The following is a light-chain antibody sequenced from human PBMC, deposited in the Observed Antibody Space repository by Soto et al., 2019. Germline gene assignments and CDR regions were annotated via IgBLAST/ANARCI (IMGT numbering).Light chain of an antibody. CDR3: SSYTSSSTLGV. CDR1: SSDVGGYNY. J-gene: IGLJ2*01. Sequence: QSVLTQPASVSGSPGQSITISCTGTSSDVGGYNYVSWYQQHPGKAPKLMIYDVSNRPSGVSNRFSGSKSGNTASLTSSGLQAEDEADYYCSSYTSSSTLGVFGGGTKLTV. CDR2: DVS. V-gene: IGLV2-14*01.